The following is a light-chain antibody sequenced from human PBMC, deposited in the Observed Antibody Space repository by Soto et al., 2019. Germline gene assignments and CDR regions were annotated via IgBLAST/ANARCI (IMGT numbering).Light chain of an antibody. CDR2: VNSDGSH. J-gene: IGLJ3*02. CDR1: SGHSTYA. Sequence: QSVLTQSPSASASLGASVKLTCTLSSGHSTYAIAWHRQQPEKGPQYLMKVNSDGSHIRGDEIPDRFSGSSSGAERYLTISSLQSEDEADYYCQTWTTGIRVFGGGTQLTVL. CDR3: QTWTTGIRV. V-gene: IGLV4-69*01.